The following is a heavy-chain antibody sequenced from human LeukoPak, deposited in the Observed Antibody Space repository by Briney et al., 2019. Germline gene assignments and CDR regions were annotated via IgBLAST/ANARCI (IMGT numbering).Heavy chain of an antibody. CDR3: ARDRGGYTYSHDY. CDR2: IYHDGST. V-gene: IGHV4-4*02. Sequence: SEALSLTCAVSGGSISSNNWWIWVRQSPEKGLEWIGEIYHDGSTNYNPSLKSRVTISMDKSKNQPSLKLNFVTAADTAVYYCARDRGGYTYSHDYWGQGTLVTVSS. D-gene: IGHD5-18*01. CDR1: GGSISSNNW. J-gene: IGHJ4*02.